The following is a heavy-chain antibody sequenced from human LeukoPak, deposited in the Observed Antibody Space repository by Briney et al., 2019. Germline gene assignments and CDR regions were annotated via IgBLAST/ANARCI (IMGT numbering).Heavy chain of an antibody. CDR3: ARGRGYDFWSGYYFDY. J-gene: IGHJ4*02. D-gene: IGHD3-3*01. CDR2: IYYSGST. Sequence: SETLFLTCTVSGGSISSHYWSWIRQPPGKGLEWIGYIYYSGSTNYNPSLESRVTISVDTSKNQFSLKLSSVTAADTAVYYCARGRGYDFWSGYYFDYWGQGTLVTVSS. V-gene: IGHV4-59*11. CDR1: GGSISSHY.